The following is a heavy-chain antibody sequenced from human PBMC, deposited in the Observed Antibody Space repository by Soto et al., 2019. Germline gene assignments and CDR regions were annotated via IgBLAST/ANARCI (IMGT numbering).Heavy chain of an antibody. Sequence: GVSLRLSCAASGFTFSSYSMNWVRQAPGKGLEWVSYISSSSSTIYYADPVKGRFTISRDNAKNSLYLQMNSLRAEDTAVYYCARDLNLGSFDYWGQGTLVTVSS. CDR2: ISSSSSTI. J-gene: IGHJ4*02. V-gene: IGHV3-48*01. CDR1: GFTFSSYS. CDR3: ARDLNLGSFDY.